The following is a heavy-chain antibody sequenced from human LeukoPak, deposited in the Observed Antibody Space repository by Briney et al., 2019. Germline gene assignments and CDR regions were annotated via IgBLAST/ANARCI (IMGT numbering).Heavy chain of an antibody. Sequence: PGGSLRLSCAVSGFKFNSYWMNWVRQVPGKGLVWVAHINTHGNTANYADSVKGRFTISRDNAKSTLYLQMNSLRAEDTAVYYCARSPALRYFDWLLYGMDVWGQGTTVTVSS. CDR3: ARSPALRYFDWLLYGMDV. V-gene: IGHV3-74*01. CDR1: GFKFNSYW. CDR2: INTHGNTA. D-gene: IGHD3-9*01. J-gene: IGHJ6*02.